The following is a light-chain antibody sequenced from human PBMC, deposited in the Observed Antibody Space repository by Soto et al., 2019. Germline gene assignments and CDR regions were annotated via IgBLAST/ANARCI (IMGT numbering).Light chain of an antibody. CDR2: EVS. V-gene: IGLV2-14*01. CDR3: SSYSTRTTLEV. CDR1: SSDVGDYPY. J-gene: IGLJ2*01. Sequence: SVLTQPASVSGSPGQSITISCTGTSSDVGDYPYVSWYQQHPGEAPQLIISEVSDRPSRISNRFSGSKSGNTASLTISGLQAEDEADYYCSSYSTRTTLEVFGGGTKLTVL.